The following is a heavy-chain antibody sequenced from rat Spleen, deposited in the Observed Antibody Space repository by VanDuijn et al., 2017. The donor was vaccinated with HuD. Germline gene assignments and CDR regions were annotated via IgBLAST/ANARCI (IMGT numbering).Heavy chain of an antibody. Sequence: QVQVKESGPGLVQPSQTLSLTCTVSGFSLTSNGVSWVRQPPGKGLEWMGVIWTGGTTAYNSLLKSRLNITRDISKSQVFLKMDSRMSEDTATYYCARHSSWYGVMDAWGQGASVTVSS. CDR3: ARHSSWYGVMDA. J-gene: IGHJ4*01. CDR2: IWTGGTT. V-gene: IGHV2-1*01. CDR1: GFSLTSNG. D-gene: IGHD4-3*01.